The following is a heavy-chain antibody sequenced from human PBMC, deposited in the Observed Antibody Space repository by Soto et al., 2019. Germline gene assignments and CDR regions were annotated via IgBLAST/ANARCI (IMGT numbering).Heavy chain of an antibody. CDR2: TYPSDSDT. CDR1: GYTLSSYW. V-gene: IGHV5-51*01. D-gene: IGHD2-15*01. J-gene: IGHJ4*01. CDR3: VRSGTSSGSFSDY. Sequence: GQSQKISDKGCGYTLSSYWTGWDLQITGEGLEWMGVTYPSDSDTRYSPSFQGQVTISADKSITTAYLQWSSLKASDTAMYYCVRSGTSSGSFSDYWGQGTLVTVSS.